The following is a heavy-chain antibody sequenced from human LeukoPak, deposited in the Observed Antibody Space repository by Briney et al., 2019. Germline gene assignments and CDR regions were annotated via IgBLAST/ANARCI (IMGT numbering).Heavy chain of an antibody. J-gene: IGHJ4*02. Sequence: PGGSLTLSCAASGFTFSGAAMHWVRQASGKGGEWVGYIRSKNNNYATAYTASAKGRFTISRDDSKNTAYLQMNSLKTEDTAVYYCTGTRQGYWGQGILVTVSS. D-gene: IGHD3-10*01. CDR2: IRSKNNNYAT. CDR1: GFTFSGAA. V-gene: IGHV3-73*01. CDR3: TGTRQGY.